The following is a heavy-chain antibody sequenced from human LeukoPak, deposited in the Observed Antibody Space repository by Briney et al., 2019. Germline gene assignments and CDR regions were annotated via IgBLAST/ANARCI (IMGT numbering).Heavy chain of an antibody. J-gene: IGHJ4*02. D-gene: IGHD3-22*01. CDR1: GFTFSDYY. V-gene: IGHV3-11*01. CDR3: ARDSSAYQYRFEY. Sequence: GGSLRLSCAASGFTFSDYYMTWIRQAPGKGLEWVSYISSSGSTIYYADSVKGRFTISRDNAKNSLYLQMNSLTAEDTAVYYCARDSSAYQYRFEYWGQGTLVTVSS. CDR2: ISSSGSTI.